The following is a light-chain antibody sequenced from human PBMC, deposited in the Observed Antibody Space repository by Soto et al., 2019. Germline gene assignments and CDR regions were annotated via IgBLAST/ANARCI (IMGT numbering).Light chain of an antibody. V-gene: IGKV2-29*01. CDR2: EVS. J-gene: IGKJ1*01. CDR1: QSLLHITGETF. CDR3: QQSYSTPQT. Sequence: DVVMTQTPLSLSVAPGQPASISCKSSQSLLHITGETFLFWYLQKPGQSPQLLIYEVSSLQSGVPSRFSGSGSGTDFTLTISSLQPEDFATYYCQQSYSTPQTFGQGTKVDIK.